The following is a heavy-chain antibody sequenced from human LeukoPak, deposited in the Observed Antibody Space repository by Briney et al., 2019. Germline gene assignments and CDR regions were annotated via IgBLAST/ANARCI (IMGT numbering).Heavy chain of an antibody. D-gene: IGHD4-23*01. CDR1: GDSVASNNAA. V-gene: IGHV6-1*01. Sequence: SQTLSLTCAICGDSVASNNAAWNWIRQSPSRRFEWLGRTYFRSKWYNDYAASVKSRITVNPDTSKNHFSLQLSSVTPEDTAVYYCARTYGGNCDYWGQGTLVTVSS. CDR3: ARTYGGNCDY. CDR2: TYFRSKWYN. J-gene: IGHJ4*02.